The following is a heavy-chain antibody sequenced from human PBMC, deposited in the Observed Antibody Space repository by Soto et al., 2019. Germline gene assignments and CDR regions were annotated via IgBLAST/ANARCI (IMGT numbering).Heavy chain of an antibody. V-gene: IGHV1-46*01. J-gene: IGHJ4*02. CDR3: ARSLLQGDF. D-gene: IGHD2-21*01. Sequence: QVQLVQSGAEVKKPGASVKVSCKASGYTFIHYYIHWVRQAPGQGLEWMAIINTNGGSTNYAQKFRGRVTVTSGTSTTAVAMELNSLGSDDSAVYFCARSLLQGDFWGQGTLVTVSS. CDR2: INTNGGST. CDR1: GYTFIHYY.